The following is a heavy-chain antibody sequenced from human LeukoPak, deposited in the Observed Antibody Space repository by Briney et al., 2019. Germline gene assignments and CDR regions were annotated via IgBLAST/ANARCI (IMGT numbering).Heavy chain of an antibody. J-gene: IGHJ4*02. CDR2: IYTSGST. D-gene: IGHD3-22*01. CDR1: GGSISSYH. CDR3: ARDRYYDSSGTPFDY. Sequence: KPSETLSLTCTVSGGSISSYHWSWIRQPAGKGLEWIGRIYTSGSTNYNPSLKSRVTMSVDTSKNQFSLKLSSVTAADTAVYYCARDRYYDSSGTPFDYWGQGTLVTVSS. V-gene: IGHV4-4*07.